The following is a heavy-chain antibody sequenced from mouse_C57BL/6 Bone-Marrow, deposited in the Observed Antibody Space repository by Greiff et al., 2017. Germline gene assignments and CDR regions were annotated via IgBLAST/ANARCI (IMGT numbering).Heavy chain of an antibody. CDR3: AREARELWFAY. CDR2: IDPSDSYT. V-gene: IGHV1-69*01. CDR1: GYTFTSYW. J-gene: IGHJ3*01. Sequence: QVQLQQPGAELVMPGASVKLSCKASGYTFTSYWMHWVKQRPGQGLAWIGEIDPSDSYTNYNQKFKGKSTLTVDKSSSTAYMQLSSLTSEDSAVYYCAREARELWFAYWGQGTLVTVSA.